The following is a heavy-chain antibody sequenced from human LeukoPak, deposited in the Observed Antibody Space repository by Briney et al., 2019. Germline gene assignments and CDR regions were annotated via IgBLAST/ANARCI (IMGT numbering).Heavy chain of an antibody. J-gene: IGHJ6*02. CDR1: GYTFTSYG. Sequence: AASVKVSCKASGYTFTSYGISWVRQAPGQGLEWMGWISAYNGNTNYAQKLQGRVTMTTDTFTSTAYMELRSLRSDDTAVYYCARSYYYDSSGYPYYYGMDVWGQGTTVTVSS. D-gene: IGHD3-22*01. CDR2: ISAYNGNT. V-gene: IGHV1-18*01. CDR3: ARSYYYDSSGYPYYYGMDV.